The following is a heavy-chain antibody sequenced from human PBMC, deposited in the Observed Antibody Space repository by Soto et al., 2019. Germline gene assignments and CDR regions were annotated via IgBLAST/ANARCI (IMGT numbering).Heavy chain of an antibody. J-gene: IGHJ4*02. CDR2: ISYDGSNK. D-gene: IGHD2-15*01. Sequence: QVQLVESGGGVVQPGRSLRLSCAASGFTFSSYAMHWVRQAPGKGLEWVAGISYDGSNKYYAHSVKGRFTITRENSKNTLYLQMNSLRADDTAVYYCVSGWSEYWGQGTLVTVSS. CDR1: GFTFSSYA. CDR3: VSGWSEY. V-gene: IGHV3-30-3*01.